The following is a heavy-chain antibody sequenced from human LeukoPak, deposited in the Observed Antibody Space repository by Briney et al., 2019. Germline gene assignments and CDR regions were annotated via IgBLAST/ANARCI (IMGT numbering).Heavy chain of an antibody. J-gene: IGHJ4*02. CDR2: IWYDGSNK. D-gene: IGHD3-22*01. V-gene: IGHV3-33*08. CDR1: GFTFSSYG. Sequence: GGSLRLSCAASGFTFSSYGMHWVCQAPGKGLEWVAVIWYDGSNKYYADSVKGRFTISRDNSKNTLYLQMNSLRAEDTAVYYCARSYCDSSGYLFDYGGQGTLVTVSA. CDR3: ARSYCDSSGYLFDY.